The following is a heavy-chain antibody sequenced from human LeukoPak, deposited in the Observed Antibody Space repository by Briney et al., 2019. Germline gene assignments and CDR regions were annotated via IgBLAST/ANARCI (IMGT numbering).Heavy chain of an antibody. CDR2: ISNGGNT. J-gene: IGHJ4*02. CDR3: ARDGSGYGFFDY. V-gene: IGHV4-30-4*01. Sequence: SETLSLTCTVSGGSISSGAYYWSWIRQSPGKGLEWIGYISNGGNTYNNPSLKSRLTISVDTSKNEFSLKLSSVTAADTAVYYCARDGSGYGFFDYWGQGTLVTVYS. D-gene: IGHD5-12*01. CDR1: GGSISSGAYY.